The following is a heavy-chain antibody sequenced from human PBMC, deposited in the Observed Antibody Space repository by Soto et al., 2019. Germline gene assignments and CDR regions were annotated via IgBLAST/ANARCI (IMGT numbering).Heavy chain of an antibody. D-gene: IGHD3-10*01. V-gene: IGHV1-3*01. CDR3: ARGSGLTYFDY. CDR1: GYTFTSYA. Sequence: QVQLVQSGAEVKKPGASVKVSCKASGYTFTSYAMHWVRQAPGQRLEWMGWINAGNGNTKYSQKFQGRVTITRDTSASTAYMELSSLRSEDTAVYSCARGSGLTYFDYWGQGTLVTVSS. J-gene: IGHJ4*02. CDR2: INAGNGNT.